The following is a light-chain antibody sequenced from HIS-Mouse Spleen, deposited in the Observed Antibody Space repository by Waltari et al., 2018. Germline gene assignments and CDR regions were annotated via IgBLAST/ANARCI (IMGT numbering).Light chain of an antibody. CDR2: LGS. CDR1: QSLLHSNGYNY. CDR3: MQALQTPFT. V-gene: IGKV2-28*01. Sequence: DIVMTQSPLSLPVTPGEPASISCRSSQSLLHSNGYNYLDWYLQKAGQSPKLLIYLGSNRASGVPDRFSGSGSGTDFTLKISRVEAEDVGVYYCMQALQTPFTFGPGTKVDIK. J-gene: IGKJ3*01.